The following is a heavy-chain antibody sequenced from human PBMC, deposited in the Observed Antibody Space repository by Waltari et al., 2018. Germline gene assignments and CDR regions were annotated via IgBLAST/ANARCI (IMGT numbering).Heavy chain of an antibody. CDR1: GFSFSSYW. D-gene: IGHD3-10*01. CDR3: ARGVASMIRGVVDWFDP. V-gene: IGHV3-7*01. CDR2: INQDGSEK. J-gene: IGHJ5*02. Sequence: EVQLVESGGGLVQPGGSLRLSCAASGFSFSSYWMSWVRQAPGKGLEWVANINQDGSEKHYVDSVKGRFTVSRDNAKSSLYLQVNSLRADDTAVYYCARGVASMIRGVVDWFDPWGQGTLVTVSS.